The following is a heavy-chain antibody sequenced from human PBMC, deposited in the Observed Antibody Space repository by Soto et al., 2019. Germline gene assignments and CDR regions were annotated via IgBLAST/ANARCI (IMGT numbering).Heavy chain of an antibody. CDR2: IYYSGST. V-gene: IGHV4-61*01. CDR1: GGSVSSGSYY. CDR3: ARSITIFGVVQSIAAYGMDV. D-gene: IGHD3-3*01. Sequence: PSETLSLTCTVSGGSVSSGSYYWSWIRQPPGKGLEWIGYIYYSGSTNYNPSLKSRVTISVDTSKNQFSLKLSSVTAADTAVYYCARSITIFGVVQSIAAYGMDVWGQGTTVTVSS. J-gene: IGHJ6*02.